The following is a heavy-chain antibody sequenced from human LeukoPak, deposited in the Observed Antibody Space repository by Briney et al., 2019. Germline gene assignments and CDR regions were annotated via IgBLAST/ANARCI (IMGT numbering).Heavy chain of an antibody. V-gene: IGHV1-2*02. CDR3: ARAIVLVSATLDY. D-gene: IGHD2-21*01. J-gene: IGHJ4*02. CDR2: INPNTGGT. Sequence: ASVKVSCKASGFTFTDYYIHWVRQAPGQGLEWMGWINPNTGGTNFAQKFQGRVSMTLDTSISAAYMELTSLTSDDTAVYYCARAIVLVSATLDYWGQGTLLTVPT. CDR1: GFTFTDYY.